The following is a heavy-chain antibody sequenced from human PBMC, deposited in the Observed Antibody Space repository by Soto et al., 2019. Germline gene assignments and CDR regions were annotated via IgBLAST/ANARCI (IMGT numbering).Heavy chain of an antibody. V-gene: IGHV3-30-3*01. D-gene: IGHD4-4*01. CDR2: ISYDGSNK. CDR3: AGQGIGARKYHYRKLDV. CDR1: GFSFNDHA. Sequence: QVHLVESGGGVVQPGRSLRLSCAASGFSFNDHAIHWVRQAPGRGLEWVALISYDGSNKYFADSVKGRFTISRDNSKNTLSLHMNSLRSEDTAVYYCAGQGIGARKYHYRKLDVWGQGTPVTVS. J-gene: IGHJ6*02.